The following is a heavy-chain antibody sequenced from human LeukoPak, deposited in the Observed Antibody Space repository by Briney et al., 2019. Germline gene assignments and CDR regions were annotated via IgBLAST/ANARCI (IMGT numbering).Heavy chain of an antibody. Sequence: GAFLKICCTGAGYSFTCYWIGGVRAMPEGLQEWMWRFLSCGGDTKYSPSFQGQVTISADKSISTAYLQWSSLKASDTAMYYCARREDFWYGYFDYWGQGTLVTVSS. CDR1: GYSFTCYW. CDR3: ARREDFWYGYFDY. J-gene: IGHJ4*02. CDR2: FLSCGGDT. V-gene: IGHV5-51*01. D-gene: IGHD3-3*01.